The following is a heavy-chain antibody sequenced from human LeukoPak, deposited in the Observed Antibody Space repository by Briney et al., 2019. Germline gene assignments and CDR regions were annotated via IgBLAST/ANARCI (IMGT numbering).Heavy chain of an antibody. J-gene: IGHJ3*01. CDR1: GGSISSYY. D-gene: IGHD5-24*01. Sequence: SETLSLTCSVSGGSISSYYWSWIRQPPGKGLEWIGYIYYSGSTNYNPSLKSRVPISVDTSKNQFSLKVSSVTAADTAVYYCARGLLDGYTHPAAFDFWGQGTMVTVSS. V-gene: IGHV4-59*01. CDR3: ARGLLDGYTHPAAFDF. CDR2: IYYSGST.